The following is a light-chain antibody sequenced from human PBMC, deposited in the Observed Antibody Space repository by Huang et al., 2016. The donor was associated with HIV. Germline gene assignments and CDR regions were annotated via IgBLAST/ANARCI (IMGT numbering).Light chain of an antibody. Sequence: DIVMTQSPDSLAVSLGERATINCKSSQSVLYSSNNKNYLSWYQQKPGQSPKLLISWESTRESGVPDRFSGSGSGTDFTLTSSSLQAEDVAVYYCHQYYNTRYTFGQGTKLEIK. V-gene: IGKV4-1*01. CDR3: HQYYNTRYT. CDR2: WES. CDR1: QSVLYSSNNKNY. J-gene: IGKJ2*01.